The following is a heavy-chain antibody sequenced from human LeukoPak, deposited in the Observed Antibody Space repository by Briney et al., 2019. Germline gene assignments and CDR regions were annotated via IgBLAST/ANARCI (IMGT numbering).Heavy chain of an antibody. J-gene: IGHJ6*02. CDR3: ARVVVPAASYYYYGMDV. CDR1: GGSISSYY. Sequence: PSETLSLTCTVSGGSISSYYWSWIRQPPGKGLEWIGYIYYSGSTNYNPPLKSRVTISVDTSKNQFSLKLSSVTAADTAVYYCARVVVPAASYYYYGMDVWGQGTTVTVSS. V-gene: IGHV4-59*01. CDR2: IYYSGST. D-gene: IGHD2-2*01.